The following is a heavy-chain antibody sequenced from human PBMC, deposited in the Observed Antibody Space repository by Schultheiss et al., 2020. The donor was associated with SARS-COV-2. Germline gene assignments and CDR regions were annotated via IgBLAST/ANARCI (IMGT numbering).Heavy chain of an antibody. V-gene: IGHV4-59*12. CDR3: ARGGVATDDGYYFDY. D-gene: IGHD5-12*01. CDR2: IYYSGST. Sequence: SQTLSLTCTVSGGSISSYYWSWIRQPPGKGLEWIGYIYYSGSTYYNPSLKSLVTISVDTSKNQFSLKLSSVTAADTAVYYCARGGVATDDGYYFDYWGQGTLVTVSS. J-gene: IGHJ4*02. CDR1: GGSISSYY.